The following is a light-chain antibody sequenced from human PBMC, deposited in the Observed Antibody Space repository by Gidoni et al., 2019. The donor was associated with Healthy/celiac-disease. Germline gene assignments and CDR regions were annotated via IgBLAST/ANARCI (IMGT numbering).Light chain of an antibody. CDR2: AAS. CDR1: QSNSSY. J-gene: IGKJ4*02. CDR3: QQSYSTPRT. V-gene: IGKV1-39*01. Sequence: DVHTTPPPSSLSASVGDRVTITCRASQSNSSYLDWYQQKPGKAPKLLIYAASSLQSGVPSRFSGSGSGTDFTLTISSLQPEDFATYYCQQSYSTPRTFGGGTKVEIK.